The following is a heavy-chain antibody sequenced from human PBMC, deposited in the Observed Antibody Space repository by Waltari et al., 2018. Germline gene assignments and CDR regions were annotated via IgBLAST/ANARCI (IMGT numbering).Heavy chain of an antibody. CDR2: IYYSGST. Sequence: QLQLQESGPGLVKPSETLSLTCTVSGGSISSSSYYWGWIRQPPGKGLEWIGRIYYSGSTYYNPSLKSRVTISVDTAKNQFSLKLSSVTAADTAVYYCARHPAMTIMLWYFDLWGRGTLVTVSS. D-gene: IGHD2-8*01. V-gene: IGHV4-39*01. CDR3: ARHPAMTIMLWYFDL. CDR1: GGSISSSSYY. J-gene: IGHJ2*01.